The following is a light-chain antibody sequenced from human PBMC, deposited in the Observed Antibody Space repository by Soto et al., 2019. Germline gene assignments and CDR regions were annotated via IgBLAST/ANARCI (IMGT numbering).Light chain of an antibody. CDR2: AAS. Sequence: DIQMTESPSSLSASVGARVTITCRASQSISSYLNWYKQTPGKAPKFVSYAASSLQSGVPSRFSGSGSGTDFTLTISSLQPEDFATYYCQQSYSTPWTFGQGTKVDIK. J-gene: IGKJ1*01. CDR3: QQSYSTPWT. CDR1: QSISSY. V-gene: IGKV1-39*01.